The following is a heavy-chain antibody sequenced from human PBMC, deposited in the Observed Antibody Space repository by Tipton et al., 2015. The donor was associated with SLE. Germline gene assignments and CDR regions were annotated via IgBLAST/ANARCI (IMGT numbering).Heavy chain of an antibody. Sequence: TLSLTCTVSGGSISSYYWSWIRQPPGKGLEWIGYIYHSGSTYYNPSLKSRVTISVDTSKNQFSLKLSSVTAADTAVYYCARDPNLDAFDIWGQGTMVTVSS. CDR2: IYHSGST. J-gene: IGHJ3*02. CDR3: ARDPNLDAFDI. V-gene: IGHV4-59*12. D-gene: IGHD5-24*01. CDR1: GGSISSYY.